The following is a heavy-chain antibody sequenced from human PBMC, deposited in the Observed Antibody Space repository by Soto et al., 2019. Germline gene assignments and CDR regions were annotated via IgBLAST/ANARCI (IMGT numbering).Heavy chain of an antibody. Sequence: QVELVASGGGVVRPGRPLRLSWAASRFPFRYYAMHWGRQAPGKGLEFVAVLLDDGSKYYADSVKGRITISKENSMKTVDLEMSSLRPEDTAFDYCGKEGTGLYNAFDIWGQGTMVTVS. V-gene: IGHV3-30*18. CDR1: RFPFRYYA. CDR3: GKEGTGLYNAFDI. J-gene: IGHJ3*02. CDR2: LLDDGSK. D-gene: IGHD3-10*01.